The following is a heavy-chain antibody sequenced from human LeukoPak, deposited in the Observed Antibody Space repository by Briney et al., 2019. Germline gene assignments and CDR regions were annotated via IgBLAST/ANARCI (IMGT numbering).Heavy chain of an antibody. CDR2: INPNSGGT. J-gene: IGHJ4*02. CDR1: GYTFTGYY. Sequence: ASVKVPCKASGYTFTGYYMHWVRQAPGQGLEWMGWINPNSGGTNYAQKFQGRVTMTRDTSISTAYMELSRLRSDDTAVYYCARERGGYSYGDYWGQGTLVTVSS. CDR3: ARERGGYSYGDY. V-gene: IGHV1-2*02. D-gene: IGHD5-18*01.